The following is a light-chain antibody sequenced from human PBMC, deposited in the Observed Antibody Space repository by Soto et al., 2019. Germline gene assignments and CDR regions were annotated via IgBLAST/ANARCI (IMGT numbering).Light chain of an antibody. J-gene: IGKJ1*01. CDR2: GAS. CDR1: QSVGSN. V-gene: IGKV3-15*01. CDR3: QQYNNWPTWT. Sequence: EIVMTQSPATLSVSPGARVTLSCRARQSVGSNLAWYQQKPGQAPRLLIYGASPRATGIPARFSGSGSETEFTLTISSLQAEDSAVYFCQQYNNWPTWTFGQGPKVDI.